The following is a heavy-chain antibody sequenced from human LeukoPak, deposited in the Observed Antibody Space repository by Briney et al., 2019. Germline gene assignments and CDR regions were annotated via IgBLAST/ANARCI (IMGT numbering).Heavy chain of an antibody. D-gene: IGHD2-2*01. CDR3: ARTRGRGSSTSCFDY. Sequence: GGSLRLSCAASGFAFSNYWMTWVRQAPGKGLEWVASIRYDGSEKFYVDSVKGRFTISRDNAKNSLYLQMNSLRAEDTAVYYCARTRGRGSSTSCFDYWGQGTLVTVSS. CDR1: GFAFSNYW. V-gene: IGHV3-7*01. CDR2: IRYDGSEK. J-gene: IGHJ4*02.